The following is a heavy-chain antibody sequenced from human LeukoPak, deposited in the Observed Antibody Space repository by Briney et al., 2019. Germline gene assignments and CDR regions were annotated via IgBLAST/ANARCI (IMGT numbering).Heavy chain of an antibody. CDR3: AKGPTYSSSSLFDY. D-gene: IGHD6-6*01. Sequence: GRSMRLSCAASGFTFHDYAMHWVRQAQGKGLEWVSGISWNGGTIDYADSVKGRFTIFRDNAKDSLYLQMNSLRPEDMAVYYCAKGPTYSSSSLFDYWGQGILVAVSS. CDR1: GFTFHDYA. J-gene: IGHJ4*02. CDR2: ISWNGGTI. V-gene: IGHV3-9*03.